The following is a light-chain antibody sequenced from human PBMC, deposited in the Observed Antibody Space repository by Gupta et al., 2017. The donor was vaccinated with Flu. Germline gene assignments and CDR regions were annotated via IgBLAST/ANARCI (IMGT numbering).Light chain of an antibody. CDR3: QSADNMGPDFVV. CDR2: KDS. V-gene: IGLV3-25*02. Sequence: ELPQPPSVSVSPVQTARITCSGDALPNQYAYWYQQKPVQAPVLVIYKDSERPSGSPDRFSGSSSGTTATLTISGVQAEEEADYYCQSADNMGPDFVVFGGGTKLTVL. J-gene: IGLJ2*01. CDR1: ALPNQY.